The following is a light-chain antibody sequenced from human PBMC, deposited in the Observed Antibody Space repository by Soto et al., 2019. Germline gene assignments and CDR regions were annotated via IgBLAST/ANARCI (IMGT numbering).Light chain of an antibody. CDR2: GAS. CDR3: QQYGSAPRT. Sequence: EVVLTQSPATLSLSPGERVTLSCRARQSVGSNLAWYQQKPGQSPRLLIYGASGRATGSPDRFSGSGSGTDFTLTISSLEPEDFAVYYCQQYGSAPRTFGQGTKVDI. V-gene: IGKV3-20*01. J-gene: IGKJ1*01. CDR1: QSVGSN.